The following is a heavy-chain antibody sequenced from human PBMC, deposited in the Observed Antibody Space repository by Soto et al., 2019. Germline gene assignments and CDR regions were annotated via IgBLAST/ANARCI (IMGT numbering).Heavy chain of an antibody. D-gene: IGHD6-13*01. Sequence: SETLSLTCTVSGDSVISATYYWSWIRRPPGKGLEWIGYIYYDGGTTYNSSLKSRVTISTDTSRSQLSLQLTSATPADTAVYHCARVLPGIAAAYDAFDVWGQGTMVTVSS. CDR2: IYYDGGT. J-gene: IGHJ3*01. CDR3: ARVLPGIAAAYDAFDV. V-gene: IGHV4-61*01. CDR1: GDSVISATYY.